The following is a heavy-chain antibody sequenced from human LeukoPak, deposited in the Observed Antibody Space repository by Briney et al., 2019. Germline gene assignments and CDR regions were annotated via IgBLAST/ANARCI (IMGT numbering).Heavy chain of an antibody. CDR2: IYTSGST. CDR1: GGSISSYY. V-gene: IGHV4-4*08. CDR3: AREWDIAAAGPSYYFDY. D-gene: IGHD6-13*01. Sequence: NSSETLSLTCTVSGGSISSYYWSWIRQPPGKGLEWIGRIYTSGSTNYNPSLKSRVTISVDTSKNQFALKLSSVTAADTAVYYCAREWDIAAAGPSYYFDYWGQGTLVTVSS. J-gene: IGHJ4*02.